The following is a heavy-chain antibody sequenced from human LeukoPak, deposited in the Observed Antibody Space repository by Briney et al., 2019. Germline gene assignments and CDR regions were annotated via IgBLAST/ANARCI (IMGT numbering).Heavy chain of an antibody. CDR1: GGSISSYY. J-gene: IGHJ3*02. V-gene: IGHV4-4*07. CDR2: IYTSGST. D-gene: IGHD2-2*02. Sequence: PSETLSLTCTVSGGSISSYYWSWIRQPAGKGPEWIGRIYTSGSTNYNPSLKSRVTMSVDTSKNQFSLKLSSVTAADTAVYYCAREGYCSSTSCYTGAFDIWGQGTMVTVSS. CDR3: AREGYCSSTSCYTGAFDI.